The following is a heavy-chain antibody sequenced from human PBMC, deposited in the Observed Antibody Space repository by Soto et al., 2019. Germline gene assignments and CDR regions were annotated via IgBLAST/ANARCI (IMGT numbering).Heavy chain of an antibody. CDR2: INHSGST. Sequence: SETLSLTCAVYGGSFSGYYWSWIRQPPGKGLEWIGEINHSGSTNYNPSLKSRVTISVDTSKNQFSLKLSSVTAADTAVYYCARLINRRYYGSGTYFDYWGQGTLVTVSS. D-gene: IGHD3-10*01. J-gene: IGHJ4*02. V-gene: IGHV4-34*01. CDR3: ARLINRRYYGSGTYFDY. CDR1: GGSFSGYY.